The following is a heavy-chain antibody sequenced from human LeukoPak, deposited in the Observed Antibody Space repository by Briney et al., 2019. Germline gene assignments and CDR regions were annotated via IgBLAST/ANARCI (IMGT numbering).Heavy chain of an antibody. J-gene: IGHJ4*02. CDR2: INPHNGGA. Sequence: ASVKVSCKASEDSFTGYYIHWVRQAPGQGPEWMGWINPHNGGAKYADRLQGRVTMTRDTSIGTAYMELSRLRSDDTAVYYCARGWAGSAYYGWDFFRFDYWGQGTLVTVSS. CDR3: ARGWAGSAYYGWDFFRFDY. CDR1: EDSFTGYY. V-gene: IGHV1-2*02. D-gene: IGHD4-17*01.